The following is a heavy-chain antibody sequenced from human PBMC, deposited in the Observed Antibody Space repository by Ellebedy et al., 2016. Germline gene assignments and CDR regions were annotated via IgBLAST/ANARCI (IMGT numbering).Heavy chain of an antibody. J-gene: IGHJ4*02. CDR2: IRGSGRNT. Sequence: GESLKISXAASGFTFSSYAMSWVRQAPGKGLEWVSGIRGSGRNTYLADSVKGRFTISRDNSKNTLYLQMNSLRAEDTAVYYCAKEGGEVGRPLFDYWGQGTLVTVSS. CDR3: AKEGGEVGRPLFDY. V-gene: IGHV3-23*01. CDR1: GFTFSSYA. D-gene: IGHD1-26*01.